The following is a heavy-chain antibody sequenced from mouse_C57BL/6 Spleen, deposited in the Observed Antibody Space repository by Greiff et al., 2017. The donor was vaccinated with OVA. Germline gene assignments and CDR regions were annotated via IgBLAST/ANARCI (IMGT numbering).Heavy chain of an antibody. J-gene: IGHJ2*01. D-gene: IGHD3-3*01. CDR3: ARDGGDPFYFDY. V-gene: IGHV5-4*01. Sequence: EVKVEESGGGLVKPGGSLKLSCAASGFTFSSYAMSWVRQTPEKRLEWVATISDGGSYTYYPDNVKGRFTISRDNAKNNLYLQMSHLKSEDTAMYYCARDGGDPFYFDYWGQGTTLTVSS. CDR2: ISDGGSYT. CDR1: GFTFSSYA.